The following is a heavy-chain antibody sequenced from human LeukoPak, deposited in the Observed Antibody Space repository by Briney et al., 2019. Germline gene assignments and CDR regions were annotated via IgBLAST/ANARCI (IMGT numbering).Heavy chain of an antibody. CDR3: ARPSSLYGGTSEDY. CDR1: GYSFTDYW. J-gene: IGHJ4*02. V-gene: IGHV5-51*01. Sequence: GESLKISCKASGYSFTDYWIVWVRQMPWKGLEWMGAISPGDSDTRYSPSLDGQVTISADKSVSTTYLQWSSLQASDTAMYYCARPSSLYGGTSEDYWGQGTLVTVSS. CDR2: ISPGDSDT. D-gene: IGHD4-23*01.